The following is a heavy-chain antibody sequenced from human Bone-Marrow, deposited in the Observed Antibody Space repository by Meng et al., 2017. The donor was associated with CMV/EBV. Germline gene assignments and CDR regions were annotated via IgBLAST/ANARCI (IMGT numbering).Heavy chain of an antibody. V-gene: IGHV3-48*03. CDR1: GFTFSSYE. CDR3: SNGLPDLNY. J-gene: IGHJ4*02. CDR2: ISSSGSTI. Sequence: GGSLRLSCAASGFTFSSYEMNWVRQAPGKGLEWVSYISSSGSTIYYADSVKGRFTISRDNAKNSLYLQMNSLRAEDTAVYYCSNGLPDLNYWGQGTLVTVSS.